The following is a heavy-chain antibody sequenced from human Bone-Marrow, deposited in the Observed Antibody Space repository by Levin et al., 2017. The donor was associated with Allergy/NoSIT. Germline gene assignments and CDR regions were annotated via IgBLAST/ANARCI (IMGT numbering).Heavy chain of an antibody. D-gene: IGHD6-13*01. Sequence: SVKVSCKASGGTFSSYGISWVRQAPGQGLEWMGGIIPIFGTANYAQKFQGRVTITADESTSTAYMELSSLRSEDTAVYYCARDRRHVTGDNLAAADDYWGQGTLVTVSS. CDR1: GGTFSSYG. V-gene: IGHV1-69*13. CDR3: ARDRRHVTGDNLAAADDY. J-gene: IGHJ4*02. CDR2: IIPIFGTA.